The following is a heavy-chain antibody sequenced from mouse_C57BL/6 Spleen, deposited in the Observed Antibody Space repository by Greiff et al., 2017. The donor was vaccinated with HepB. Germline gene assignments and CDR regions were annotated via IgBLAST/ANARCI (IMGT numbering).Heavy chain of an antibody. V-gene: IGHV3-6*01. J-gene: IGHJ3*01. CDR1: GYSITSGYY. Sequence: ESGPGLVKPSQSLSLTCSVTGYSITSGYYWNWIRQFPGNKLEWMGYISYDGSNNYNPSLKNRISITRDTSKNQFFLKLNSVTTEDTATYYCARGYSSGYAWFAYWGQGTLVTVSA. CDR3: ARGYSSGYAWFAY. CDR2: ISYDGSN. D-gene: IGHD3-2*02.